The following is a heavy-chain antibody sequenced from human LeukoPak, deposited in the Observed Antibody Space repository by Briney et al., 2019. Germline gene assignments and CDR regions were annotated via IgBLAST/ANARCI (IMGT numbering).Heavy chain of an antibody. Sequence: ASVKVSCKASGYTFTDYYMHWVRQAPGQGLEWMGRIHPSGASTSYAQKFLGRVTMTRDTSTSTVYMELSSVTSEDTAVYYCSRVATGEPPYFDYWGQGTLVTVSS. CDR1: GYTFTDYY. J-gene: IGHJ4*02. CDR3: SRVATGEPPYFDY. CDR2: IHPSGAST. D-gene: IGHD7-27*01. V-gene: IGHV1-46*03.